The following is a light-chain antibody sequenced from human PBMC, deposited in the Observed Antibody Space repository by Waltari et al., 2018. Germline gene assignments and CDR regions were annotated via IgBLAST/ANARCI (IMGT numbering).Light chain of an antibody. CDR1: QGISTY. CDR3: QHYYNFPWT. V-gene: IGKV1D-8*03. J-gene: IGKJ1*01. Sequence: VIWMTQSPSLLSASPGDNVTITCRRSQGISTYLAWYQQKPGRAPDLLIYGASILHSGVPSRFSGSGSGTDFTLTISSLQSEDVATYYCQHYYNFPWTFGQGTKVEIK. CDR2: GAS.